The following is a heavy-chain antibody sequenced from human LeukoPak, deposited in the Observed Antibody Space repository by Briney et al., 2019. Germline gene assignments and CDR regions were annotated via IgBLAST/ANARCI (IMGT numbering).Heavy chain of an antibody. V-gene: IGHV3-23*01. CDR2: ISGSGGST. Sequence: GGSLRLSCAASGFTFSSYAMSWVRQAPGKGLEWVSAISGSGGSTYYADSVKGRFTISRDNSKNTLYLQMNSLGAEDTAVYYCAKDSPMGSSWYWFDPWGQGTLVTVSS. D-gene: IGHD6-13*01. J-gene: IGHJ5*02. CDR1: GFTFSSYA. CDR3: AKDSPMGSSWYWFDP.